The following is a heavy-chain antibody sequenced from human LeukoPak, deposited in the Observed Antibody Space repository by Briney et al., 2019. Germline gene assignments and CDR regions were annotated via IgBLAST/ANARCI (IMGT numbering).Heavy chain of an antibody. CDR1: GYTFTSYG. CDR3: ARNCRYYDSSGSNAFDI. Sequence: GASVKVSCKASGYTFTSYGISWVRQAPGQGLEWMGWISAYNGNTNYAQKLQGRVTMTRNTSISTAYMELSSLRSEDTAVYYCARNCRYYDSSGSNAFDIWGQGTMVTVSS. CDR2: ISAYNGNT. J-gene: IGHJ3*02. D-gene: IGHD3-22*01. V-gene: IGHV1-18*01.